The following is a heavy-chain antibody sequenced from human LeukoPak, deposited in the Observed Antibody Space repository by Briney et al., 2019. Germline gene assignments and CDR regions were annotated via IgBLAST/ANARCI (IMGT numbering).Heavy chain of an antibody. CDR3: ARAAAVAGRKYSYYGMDV. J-gene: IGHJ6*02. D-gene: IGHD6-19*01. CDR1: GGSISSSNW. V-gene: IGHV4-4*02. Sequence: SGTLSLTCAVSGGSISSSNWWSWVRQPPGKGLEWIGEIYHSGSTNYNPSLKSRVTISVDKSKNQFSLKLSSVTAAETAVYYCARAAAVAGRKYSYYGMDVWAKGPRSPSP. CDR2: IYHSGST.